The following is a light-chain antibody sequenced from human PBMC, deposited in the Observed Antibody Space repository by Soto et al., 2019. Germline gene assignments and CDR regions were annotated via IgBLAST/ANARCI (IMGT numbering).Light chain of an antibody. V-gene: IGKV3-15*01. J-gene: IGKJ2*01. CDR2: GVS. CDR1: ESLFGF. Sequence: DIVLTQSPATLSVSPGDTVTLSCRASESLFGFLAWYQQKPGQAPRRLMYGVSTRATGIPARFSGGGSAPDFTLTISSLDSEDSAFYFCQSYNGWPFASGLGTRLEI. CDR3: QSYNGWPFA.